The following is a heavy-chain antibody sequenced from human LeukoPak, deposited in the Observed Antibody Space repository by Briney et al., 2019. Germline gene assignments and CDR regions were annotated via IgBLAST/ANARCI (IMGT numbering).Heavy chain of an antibody. V-gene: IGHV4-34*01. CDR3: AREGAVSGSPFDY. CDR1: GGSFSGYY. CDR2: ISHSGST. D-gene: IGHD3-22*01. Sequence: SETLSLTCAVYGGSFSGYYWSWIRQPPGKGLEWIGEISHSGSTNYNPSLKSRVTVSVDTSNNQFSLKLSSVTAADTAMYYCAREGAVSGSPFDYWGQGTLVTVSS. J-gene: IGHJ4*02.